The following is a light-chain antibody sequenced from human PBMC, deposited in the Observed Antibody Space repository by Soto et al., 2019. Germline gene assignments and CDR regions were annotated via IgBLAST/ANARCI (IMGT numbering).Light chain of an antibody. CDR2: AAS. CDR3: QQYYSYPQVT. V-gene: IGKV1-5*01. J-gene: IGKJ5*01. Sequence: IQMTQAPSTLSATVGDRVTITCRASETISTWLAWYQQKPGKAPKLLIYAASTLQSGVPSRFSGSGSGTDFTLTISCLQSEDFATYYCQQYYSYPQVTFGQGTRLEIK. CDR1: ETISTW.